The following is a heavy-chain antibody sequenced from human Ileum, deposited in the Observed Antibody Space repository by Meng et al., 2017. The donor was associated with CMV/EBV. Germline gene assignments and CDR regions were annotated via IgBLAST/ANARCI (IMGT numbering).Heavy chain of an antibody. CDR3: ARGPSNGDFDY. Sequence: LGESWAGVEKAGALVKVLCKASGYTFVGYYSHWIRQAPGQGFEWMGWINPNTGDTDYAQKFRDRVTMTRDTSISTVFMDLNWLKSDDTAVYYCARGPSNGDFDYWGQGTLVTVSS. V-gene: IGHV1-2*02. CDR2: INPNTGDT. J-gene: IGHJ4*02. CDR1: GYTFVGYY. D-gene: IGHD4-17*01.